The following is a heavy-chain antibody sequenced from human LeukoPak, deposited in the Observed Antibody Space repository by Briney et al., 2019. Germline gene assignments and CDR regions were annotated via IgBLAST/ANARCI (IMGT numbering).Heavy chain of an antibody. CDR1: GGSISSSSYY. Sequence: SETLSLTCTVSGGSISSSSYYWGWIRQPPGKGLEWIGSIYYSGSTYYNPSLKSRVTISVDTSKNQFSLKLSSVTAADTAVYYCARHPSYGYNYYYYMDVWGKGTTVTVSS. D-gene: IGHD5-18*01. V-gene: IGHV4-39*01. CDR2: IYYSGST. J-gene: IGHJ6*03. CDR3: ARHPSYGYNYYYYMDV.